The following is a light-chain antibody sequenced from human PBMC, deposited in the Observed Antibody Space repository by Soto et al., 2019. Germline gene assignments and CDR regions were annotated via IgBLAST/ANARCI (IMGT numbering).Light chain of an antibody. V-gene: IGKV3-20*01. J-gene: IGKJ2*01. CDR1: QSVSSSS. Sequence: DIVLTQSPGTLSLSPGERATLSCRASQSVSSSSLAWYQQKPGQTPRLLIYGASTRATGIPDRFSGSGSGTDFNLTISRLEPEDFAVYYCQHYGNSLYTFGPGTKLEIK. CDR2: GAS. CDR3: QHYGNSLYT.